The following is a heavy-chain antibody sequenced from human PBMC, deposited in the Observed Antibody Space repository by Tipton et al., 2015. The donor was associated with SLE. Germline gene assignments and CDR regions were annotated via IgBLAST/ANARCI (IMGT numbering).Heavy chain of an antibody. CDR3: ARSESYYSALTY. D-gene: IGHD1-26*01. J-gene: IGHJ4*02. V-gene: IGHV4-4*07. CDR1: GGSITSLY. Sequence: TLSLTCTVSGGSITSLYWSWIRQPPGKGLEWIGRIHSSGSTNDNPSLKSRVTMSVDSSKNQFSLKVNSVTAADTAVYYCARSESYYSALTYWGQGTLVTVSS. CDR2: IHSSGST.